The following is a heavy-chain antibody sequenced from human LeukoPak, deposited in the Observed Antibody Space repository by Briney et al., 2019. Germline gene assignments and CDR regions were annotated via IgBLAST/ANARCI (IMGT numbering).Heavy chain of an antibody. CDR2: IYSGGST. V-gene: IGHV3-66*02. D-gene: IGHD5-12*01. J-gene: IGHJ4*02. Sequence: GGSLRLSCAASGFTVSSNYMSWVRQAPGKGLEWVSVIYSGGSTYYADSVKGRFTISRDNSKNTLYLQMNSLRAEDTAVYCCARVLGGYRGVDYWGQGTLVTVSS. CDR1: GFTVSSNY. CDR3: ARVLGGYRGVDY.